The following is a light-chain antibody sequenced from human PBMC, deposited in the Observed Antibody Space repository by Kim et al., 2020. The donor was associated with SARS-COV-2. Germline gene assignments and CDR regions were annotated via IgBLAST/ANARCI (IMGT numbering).Light chain of an antibody. CDR2: GAS. Sequence: SPGESATLSCPASQTISGNYLAWYQQTPGQAPRVLIHGASSRATGIPDRFSGSGSGTDFTLTISRLEPEDFAVYYCQQYGGSPWTFGHGTKVDIK. CDR3: QQYGGSPWT. J-gene: IGKJ1*01. V-gene: IGKV3-20*01. CDR1: QTISGNY.